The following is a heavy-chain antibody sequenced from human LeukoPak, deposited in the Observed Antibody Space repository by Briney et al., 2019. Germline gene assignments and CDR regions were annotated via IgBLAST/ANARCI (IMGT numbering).Heavy chain of an antibody. V-gene: IGHV1-69*13. CDR3: ARGGGKGYYGSGSYYRTNWFDP. CDR2: IIPILGTA. D-gene: IGHD3-10*01. J-gene: IGHJ5*02. CDR1: GGTFSSYA. Sequence: SVKVSCKASGGTFSSYAISWVRQAPGQGLEWMGGIIPILGTANYAQKFQGRVTITADESTSTAYMELSSLRFEDTAVYYCARGGGKGYYGSGSYYRTNWFDPWGQGTLVTVSS.